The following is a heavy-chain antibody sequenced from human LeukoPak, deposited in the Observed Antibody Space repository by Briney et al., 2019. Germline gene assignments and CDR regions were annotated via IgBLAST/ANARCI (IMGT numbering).Heavy chain of an antibody. V-gene: IGHV3-11*01. CDR1: GFSFGAYY. CDR3: AGGYGSGSFSA. Sequence: GSLRLSCAASGFSFGAYYMSWIRPAPGKGLELISYISTSDDTISYADSVKGRFTISRDNAENSLYLQMNSLRAEDTAVYYCAGGYGSGSFSAWGQGTLVTVSS. J-gene: IGHJ5*02. D-gene: IGHD3-10*01. CDR2: ISTSDDTI.